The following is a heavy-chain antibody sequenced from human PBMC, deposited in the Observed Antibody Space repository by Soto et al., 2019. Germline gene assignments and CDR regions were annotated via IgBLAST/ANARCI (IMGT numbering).Heavy chain of an antibody. CDR3: AKGRSYYYYYGVDV. V-gene: IGHV1-69*13. CDR2: IIPRSATS. Sequence: GASVKVSCKACGDSFSTYTITWVRQAPGQGLEWMGGIIPRSATSNYAQKFQGRVTITADESTSTAYMELSSLRSEDTALYYCAKGRSYYYYYGVDVWGQGTTVTVSS. J-gene: IGHJ6*02. CDR1: GDSFSTYT.